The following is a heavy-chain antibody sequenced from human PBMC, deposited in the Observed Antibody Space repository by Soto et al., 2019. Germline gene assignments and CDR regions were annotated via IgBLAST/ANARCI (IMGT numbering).Heavy chain of an antibody. CDR2: IIPIFGTA. CDR1: GGTLSSYA. CDR3: ARDQYSYGYYGFDP. Sequence: QVQLVQSGAEVKKPGSSVKVSCKASGGTLSSYAISWLRRAPGQGLGWMGGIIPIFGTANYAQKFQGRVTITADESTSTAYMELSSLRSEDTAVYYCARDQYSYGYYGFDPWGQGTLVTVSS. V-gene: IGHV1-69*01. J-gene: IGHJ5*02. D-gene: IGHD5-18*01.